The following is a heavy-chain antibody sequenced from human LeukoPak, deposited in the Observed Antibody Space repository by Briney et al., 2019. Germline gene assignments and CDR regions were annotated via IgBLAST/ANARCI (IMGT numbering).Heavy chain of an antibody. J-gene: IGHJ6*03. D-gene: IGHD6-13*01. CDR2: INHSGST. CDR3: ARERKSIIRTKYSSSWLPIYYYYMDV. CDR1: GGSFSGYY. Sequence: SETLSLTCAVYGGSFSGYYWSWIRQPPGKGLEWIGEINHSGSTNYNPSLKSRVTISVDTSKNQFSLKLSSVTAADTAVYYCARERKSIIRTKYSSSWLPIYYYYMDVWGKGTTVTVSS. V-gene: IGHV4-34*01.